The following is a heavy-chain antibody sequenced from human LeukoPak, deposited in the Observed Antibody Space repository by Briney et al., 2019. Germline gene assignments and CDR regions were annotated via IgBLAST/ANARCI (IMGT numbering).Heavy chain of an antibody. CDR2: IKSKTDGGTT. CDR1: GFTFDDYG. J-gene: IGHJ3*02. V-gene: IGHV3-15*01. Sequence: PGGSLRPSCAASGFTFDDYGMSWVRQAPGKGLEWVGRIKSKTDGGTTDYAAPVKGRFTISRDDSKNTLYLQMNSLKTEDTAVYYCTTDAILRYFDWFDAFDIWGQGTMVTVSS. CDR3: TTDAILRYFDWFDAFDI. D-gene: IGHD3-9*01.